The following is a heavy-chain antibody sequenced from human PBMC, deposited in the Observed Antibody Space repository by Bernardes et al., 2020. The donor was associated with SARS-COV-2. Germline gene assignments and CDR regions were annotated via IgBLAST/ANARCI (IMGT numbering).Heavy chain of an antibody. CDR1: GFTFSEYP. J-gene: IGHJ3*02. CDR3: VRDDSWAFDI. CDR2: IRSDTTTK. Sequence: GGSLRLSCVASGFTFSEYPMNWLRQVPVKGLEWVSHIRSDTTTKSYADSVRGRFTISRDNAQNSLSLQMNSLRAEDTAVYYCVRDDSWAFDIWGQGTMVTVSS. V-gene: IGHV3-48*01.